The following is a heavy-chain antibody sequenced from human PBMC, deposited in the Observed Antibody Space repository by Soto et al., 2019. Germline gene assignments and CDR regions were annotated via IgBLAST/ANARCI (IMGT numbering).Heavy chain of an antibody. Sequence: QLVESGGGVVQPGRSLRLSCAASGFTFSSYGMHWVRQAPGKGLEWVAHISYDGSNEHYVDSVKGRFTISRDNSKNTLYLQMNSRRAEDTAVYYCAKDTYYPDRSGYYIFDDWGQGTLVTVSS. V-gene: IGHV3-30*18. J-gene: IGHJ4*02. CDR2: ISYDGSNE. CDR3: AKDTYYPDRSGYYIFDD. CDR1: GFTFSSYG. D-gene: IGHD3-22*01.